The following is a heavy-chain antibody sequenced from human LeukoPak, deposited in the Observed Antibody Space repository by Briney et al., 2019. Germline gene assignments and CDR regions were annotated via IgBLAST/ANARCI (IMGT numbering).Heavy chain of an antibody. CDR1: GGSISSGDYY. CDR2: IYYSGST. V-gene: IGHV4-30-4*08. CDR3: ARGGGSSWYPSLFDY. J-gene: IGHJ4*02. D-gene: IGHD6-13*01. Sequence: SQTLSLTCTVSGGSISSGDYYWSWIRQPPGKGLEWIGYIYYSGSTYYNPSLKSRVTISVDTSKNQFSLKLSSVTAADTAVYYCARGGGSSWYPSLFDYWGQGTRVTVSS.